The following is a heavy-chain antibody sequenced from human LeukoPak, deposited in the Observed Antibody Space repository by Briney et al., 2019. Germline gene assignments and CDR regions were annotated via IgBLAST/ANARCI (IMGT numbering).Heavy chain of an antibody. CDR2: IWYDESNK. D-gene: IGHD3-10*01. CDR1: GFTFSSYG. J-gene: IGHJ4*02. V-gene: IGHV3-33*01. CDR3: ARDWEPYGSVDY. Sequence: GGSLRLSCAASGFTFSSYGMHWVRQAPGKGLEWVAVIWYDESNKYYADSVKGRFTISRDNSKNTLYLQMNSLRAEDTAVYYCARDWEPYGSVDYWGQGSLVTVSS.